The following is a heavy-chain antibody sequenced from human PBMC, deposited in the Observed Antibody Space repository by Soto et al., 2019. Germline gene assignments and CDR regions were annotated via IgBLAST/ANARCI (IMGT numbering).Heavy chain of an antibody. CDR3: ARVTVAAYWYFDL. D-gene: IGHD6-19*01. V-gene: IGHV3-74*01. Sequence: EVQLVESGGGLVQPGGSLRLSCAASGFTFSSYWMHWVRQAPGKGLVWVSRINSDGSSTTDADSVKGRFTISRDNAKKTLLLKTDSLRAEDTAVYYCARVTVAAYWYFDLWGRGTLVTVSS. CDR1: GFTFSSYW. J-gene: IGHJ2*01. CDR2: INSDGSST.